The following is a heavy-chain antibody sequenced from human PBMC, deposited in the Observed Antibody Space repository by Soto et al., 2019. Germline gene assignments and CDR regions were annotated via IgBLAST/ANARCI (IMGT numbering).Heavy chain of an antibody. D-gene: IGHD3-3*01. V-gene: IGHV3-23*01. CDR1: GFTFSTYA. Sequence: EVQLLESGGGLVQPGGSLRLSCAASGFTFSTYAMGWVRQAPGKGLEWVSSISGSGGNTYYADSVKGRFSISRDNSKNTLYLQMNGLRAEDTAVYYCAKVHDDFWSGYGYWGQGTLVTVSS. CDR3: AKVHDDFWSGYGY. J-gene: IGHJ4*02. CDR2: ISGSGGNT.